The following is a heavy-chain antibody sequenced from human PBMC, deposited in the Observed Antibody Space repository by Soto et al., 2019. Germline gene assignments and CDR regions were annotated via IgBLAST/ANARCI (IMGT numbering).Heavy chain of an antibody. J-gene: IGHJ5*02. Sequence: SVKVSCKASGGTFSSYAISWVRQAPGQGLEWMGGIIPIFGTANYAQKFQGRVTITADESTSTAYMELSSLRSEDTAVYYCAREYYYGSGREYDWYDPWGQGTLVTVSS. V-gene: IGHV1-69*13. D-gene: IGHD3-10*01. CDR2: IIPIFGTA. CDR3: AREYYYGSGREYDWYDP. CDR1: GGTFSSYA.